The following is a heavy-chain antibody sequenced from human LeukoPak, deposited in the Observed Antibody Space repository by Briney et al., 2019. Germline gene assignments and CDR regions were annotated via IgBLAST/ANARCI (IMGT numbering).Heavy chain of an antibody. CDR1: GGTFSSYT. CDR3: ARDIRGITISL. D-gene: IGHD3-3*01. J-gene: IGHJ4*02. V-gene: IGHV1-69*04. Sequence: ASVKVPCKASGGTFSSYTISWVRQAPGQGLEWMGRIIPILGIANYAQKFQGRVTITADKSTSTAYMELSSLRSEDTAVYYCARDIRGITISLWGQGTLVTVSS. CDR2: IIPILGIA.